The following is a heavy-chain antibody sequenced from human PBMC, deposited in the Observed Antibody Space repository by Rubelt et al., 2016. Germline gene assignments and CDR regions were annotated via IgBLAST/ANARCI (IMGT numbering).Heavy chain of an antibody. J-gene: IGHJ4*02. V-gene: IGHV3-23*01. Sequence: RLSCAASGFTFSSYAMHWVRQAPGNGLERVSALRGSGGSTYYADSAKGRFTISRDNSKNTLYLQMNSLRAEDTAVYYCASVVDYWGQGTLGTVSS. CDR3: ASVVDY. CDR1: GFTFSSYA. CDR2: LRGSGGST. D-gene: IGHD5/OR15-5a*01.